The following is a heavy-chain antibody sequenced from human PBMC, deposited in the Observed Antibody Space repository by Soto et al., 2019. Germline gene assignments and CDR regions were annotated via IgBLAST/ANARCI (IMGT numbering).Heavy chain of an antibody. CDR2: IIPILGIA. D-gene: IGHD6-13*01. CDR3: ASIAAAATMFDY. V-gene: IGHV1-69*02. CDR1: GGTFSSYT. J-gene: IGHJ4*02. Sequence: QVQLVQSGAEVKKPGSSVKVSCKASGGTFSSYTISWVRQAPGQGLEWMGRIIPILGIANYAQKFQGRVTITADKSTSTAYMELSSLRYEDTAVYYCASIAAAATMFDYWGQGTLVTVSS.